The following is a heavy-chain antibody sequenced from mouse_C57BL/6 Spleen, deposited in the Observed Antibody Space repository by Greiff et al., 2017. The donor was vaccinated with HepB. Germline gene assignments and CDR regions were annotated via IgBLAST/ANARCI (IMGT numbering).Heavy chain of an antibody. V-gene: IGHV14-2*01. CDR1: GFNIKDYY. CDR2: IDPEDGET. CDR3: ASSYYFDY. J-gene: IGHJ2*01. Sequence: VQLQQSGAELVKPGASVKLSCTASGFNIKDYYMHWVKQRTEPGLEWIGRIDPEDGETKNDPKFLGKVTITAGTSSNTDYLQLSSLTSEDTAVYYCASSYYFDYWGQGTTLTVSS.